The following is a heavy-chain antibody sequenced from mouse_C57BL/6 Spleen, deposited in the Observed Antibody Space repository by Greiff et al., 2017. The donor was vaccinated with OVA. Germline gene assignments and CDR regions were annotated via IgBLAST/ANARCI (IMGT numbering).Heavy chain of an antibody. D-gene: IGHD2-4*01. J-gene: IGHJ2*01. CDR2: ISDGGSYT. CDR1: GFTFSSYA. CDR3: ARGGDYDYFDY. Sequence: EVQLVEPGGGLVKPGGSLKLSCAASGFTFSSYAMSWVRQTPEKRLEWVATISDGGSYTYYPDTVKGRFTISRDNAKNNLYLQMSHLKAEDTAMYYCARGGDYDYFDYWGQGTTLTVSS. V-gene: IGHV5-4*01.